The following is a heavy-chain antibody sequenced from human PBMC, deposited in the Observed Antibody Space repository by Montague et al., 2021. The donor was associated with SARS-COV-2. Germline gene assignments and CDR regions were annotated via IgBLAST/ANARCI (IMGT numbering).Heavy chain of an antibody. J-gene: IGHJ6*03. CDR3: ARPGDGVVPSPILGVGPYYSYYYMDV. Sequence: ETLSLTCAVHGGSFSTYSWNWIRQPPGKGLEWIGEIHHGGSTNYNPSLKSRVTISADTSKNQFSLKLTSVAAADTAVYYCARPGDGVVPSPILGVGPYYSYYYMDVWGKGTTVTVSS. CDR2: IHHGGST. CDR1: GGSFSTYS. V-gene: IGHV4-34*01. D-gene: IGHD3-10*01.